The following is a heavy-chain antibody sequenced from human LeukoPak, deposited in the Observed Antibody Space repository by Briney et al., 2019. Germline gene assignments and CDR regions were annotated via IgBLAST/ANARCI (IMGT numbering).Heavy chain of an antibody. J-gene: IGHJ5*02. CDR3: ARLEGQLVLLWFDP. Sequence: SETLSLTCTVSGGSISSYYWSWIRQPPGKGLEWIGYIYTSGSTYYNPSLKSRVTVSVDTSKNQFYLKLSSVTAADTAVYYCARLEGQLVLLWFDPWGQGTLVTVSS. CDR2: IYTSGST. V-gene: IGHV4-4*08. D-gene: IGHD6-13*01. CDR1: GGSISSYY.